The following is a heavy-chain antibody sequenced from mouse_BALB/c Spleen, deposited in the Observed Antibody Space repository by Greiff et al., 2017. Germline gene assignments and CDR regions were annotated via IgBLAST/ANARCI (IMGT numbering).Heavy chain of an antibody. Sequence: VQLQQSGAELVRSGASVKLSCTASGFNIKDYYMHLVKQRPEQGLEWIGWIDPENGDTEYAPKFQGKATMTADTSSNTAYLQLSSLTSEDTAVYYCNAYGTTRDYYAMDYWGQGTSVTVSS. CDR1: GFNIKDYY. J-gene: IGHJ4*01. CDR3: NAYGTTRDYYAMDY. V-gene: IGHV14-4*02. CDR2: IDPENGDT. D-gene: IGHD2-1*01.